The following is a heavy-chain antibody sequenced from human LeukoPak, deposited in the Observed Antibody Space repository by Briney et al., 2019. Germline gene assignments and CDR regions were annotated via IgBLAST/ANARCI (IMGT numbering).Heavy chain of an antibody. Sequence: PGGSLRLSCAASGFTFSGSAMHWVRQASGKGLEWVGRIRSKANSYATAYAASVKGRFTISRDDSKNTAYLQMNSLKTEDTAVYYCTSGGLRFLEWLPKGVDYYYMDVWGEGTTVTVSS. CDR1: GFTFSGSA. D-gene: IGHD3-3*01. CDR2: IRSKANSYAT. J-gene: IGHJ6*03. CDR3: TSGGLRFLEWLPKGVDYYYMDV. V-gene: IGHV3-73*01.